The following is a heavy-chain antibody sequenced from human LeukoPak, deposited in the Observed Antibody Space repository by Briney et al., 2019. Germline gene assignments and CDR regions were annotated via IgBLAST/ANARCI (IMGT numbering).Heavy chain of an antibody. Sequence: PGGSLRLSCAASGFTFSSYGMHWVRQAPGKGLEWVAVISYDGSNKYYADSVKGRFTISRDNSKNTLYLQMNSLRAEDTAVYYCAKDRGTMWLRLEYFDYWSQGTLVTVSS. V-gene: IGHV3-30*18. CDR2: ISYDGSNK. CDR3: AKDRGTMWLRLEYFDY. D-gene: IGHD5-12*01. J-gene: IGHJ4*02. CDR1: GFTFSSYG.